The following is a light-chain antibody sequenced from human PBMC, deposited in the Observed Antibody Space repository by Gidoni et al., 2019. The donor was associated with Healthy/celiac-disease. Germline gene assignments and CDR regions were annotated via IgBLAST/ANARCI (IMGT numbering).Light chain of an antibody. CDR1: QGISNS. CDR3: QQYCSTWYT. V-gene: IGKV1-NL1*01. CDR2: SAS. J-gene: IGKJ2*01. Sequence: DIQMTQSPSSLSASVGDRVTITCRASQGISNSLAWYQQKPGKAPKLLLYSASRLESGVPSRFSGSGSGTDYTLTISSLQPEDFATYYCQQYCSTWYTFGQGTKLEIK.